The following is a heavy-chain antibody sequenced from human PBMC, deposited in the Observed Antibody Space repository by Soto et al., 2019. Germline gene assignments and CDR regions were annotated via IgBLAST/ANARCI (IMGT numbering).Heavy chain of an antibody. V-gene: IGHV3-23*01. D-gene: IGHD3-10*01. CDR2: ISGSGGST. Sequence: GGSLRLSCAASGFTFSSYAMSWVRQAPGKGLEWVSAISGSGGSTYYADSVKGRFTISRDNSKNTLYLQMNNLRAEDTAVYYCAHYYGSGNSYYGMDVWGQGTTVTVSS. J-gene: IGHJ6*02. CDR3: AHYYGSGNSYYGMDV. CDR1: GFTFSSYA.